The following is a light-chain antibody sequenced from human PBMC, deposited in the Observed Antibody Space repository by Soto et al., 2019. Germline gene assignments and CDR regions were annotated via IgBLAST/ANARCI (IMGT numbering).Light chain of an antibody. J-gene: IGKJ2*01. Sequence: IQMTQSPSSLSASVGDRVTITCRASQRITTYVNWYQQKPGEAPKLLISTSGTLQRGVPSRFSGSGSGTDFTVTITALRPADSPTFSCQQTYSTPYTFGQGTKLEIK. CDR3: QQTYSTPYT. V-gene: IGKV1-39*01. CDR1: QRITTY. CDR2: TSG.